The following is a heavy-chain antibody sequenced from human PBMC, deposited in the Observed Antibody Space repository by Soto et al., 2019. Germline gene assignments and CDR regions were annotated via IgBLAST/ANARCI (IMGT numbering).Heavy chain of an antibody. CDR2: IYYSGST. V-gene: IGHV4-59*12. D-gene: IGHD5-12*01. CDR3: ARGGYSGYDFDY. J-gene: IGHJ4*02. CDR1: GGTISSWY. Sequence: SETLSLTCTVSGGTISSWYWSWIRQPPGKGLEWIGYIYYSGSTNCNPSLKSRVTISVDTSKNQFSLKLSSVTAADTAVYYCARGGYSGYDFDYWGQGTLVTVSS.